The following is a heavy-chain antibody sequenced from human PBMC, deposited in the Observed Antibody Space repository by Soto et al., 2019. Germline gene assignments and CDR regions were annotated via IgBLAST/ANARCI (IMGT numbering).Heavy chain of an antibody. CDR1: GGSISSYY. CDR3: ARILTMTMCMDV. CDR2: IYYSGST. J-gene: IGHJ6*02. V-gene: IGHV4-59*08. Sequence: QVQLQESGPGLVKPSETLSLTCTVSGGSISSYYWSWIRQPPGKGLEWIGYIYYSGSTNYNPSLKSRVTLSVDTSKNQFSLKLSSVTAADTAVYYCARILTMTMCMDVWGQGTTVTVSS. D-gene: IGHD3-22*01.